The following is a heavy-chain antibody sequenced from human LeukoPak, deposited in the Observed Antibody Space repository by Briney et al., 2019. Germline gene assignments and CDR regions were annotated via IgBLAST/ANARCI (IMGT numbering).Heavy chain of an antibody. CDR1: GGSISSGGYY. V-gene: IGHV4-31*03. Sequence: SQTLSLTCTVSGGSISSGGYYLSWIRQHPGKGLEWIVYIYYSGSTYYNPSLKSRVTISVDTSKNQFSLKLSSVTAADTAVYYCARTTVTLRIYYFDYWGQGTLVTVSS. J-gene: IGHJ4*02. CDR3: ARTTVTLRIYYFDY. CDR2: IYYSGST. D-gene: IGHD4-11*01.